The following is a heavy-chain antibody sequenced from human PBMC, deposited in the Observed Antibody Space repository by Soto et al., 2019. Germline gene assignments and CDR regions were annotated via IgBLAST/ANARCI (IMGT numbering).Heavy chain of an antibody. V-gene: IGHV1-3*01. J-gene: IGHJ2*01. CDR3: ARVLGILNWYFDL. CDR1: GYTFTTYA. Sequence: QVQLVQSGAEVKKPGASVKVSCKASGYTFTTYAMHWVRQAPGQRLEWMGWINAGNGNTNYAQKLQGRVTMTTDTSTSTAYMELRSLRSDDTAVYYCARVLGILNWYFDLWGRGTLVTVSS. D-gene: IGHD7-27*01. CDR2: INAGNGNT.